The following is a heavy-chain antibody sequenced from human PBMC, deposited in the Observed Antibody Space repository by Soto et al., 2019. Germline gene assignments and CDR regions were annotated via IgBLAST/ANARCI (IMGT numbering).Heavy chain of an antibody. V-gene: IGHV1-69*06. CDR1: GGTFSSYA. CDR2: IIPIFGTA. CDR3: ARGLDYYDSSGYYLANWFDP. Sequence: GASVKVSCKASGGTFSSYAISWVRQAPGQGLEWMGGIIPIFGTANYAQKFQGRVTITADKSTSTAYMELSSLRSEDTAVYYCARGLDYYDSSGYYLANWFDPWGQGTLVTVSS. D-gene: IGHD3-22*01. J-gene: IGHJ5*02.